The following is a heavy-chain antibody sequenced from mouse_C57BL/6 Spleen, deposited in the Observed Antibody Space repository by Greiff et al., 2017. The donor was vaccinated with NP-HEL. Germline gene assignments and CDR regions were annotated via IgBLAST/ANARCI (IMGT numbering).Heavy chain of an antibody. D-gene: IGHD4-1*01. Sequence: QVQLQQPGAELVRPGSSVKLSCKASGYTFTSYWMHWVKQRPIQGLEWIGNIDPSDSETHYNQKFKDKATLTVDKSSSTAYMQLSSLTSEDSAVYYCARLTGTGYFDYWGQGTTLTVSS. CDR2: IDPSDSET. CDR1: GYTFTSYW. CDR3: ARLTGTGYFDY. J-gene: IGHJ2*01. V-gene: IGHV1-52*01.